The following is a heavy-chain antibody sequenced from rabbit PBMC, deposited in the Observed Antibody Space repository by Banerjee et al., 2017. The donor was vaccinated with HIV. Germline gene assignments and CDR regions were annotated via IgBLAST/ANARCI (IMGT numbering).Heavy chain of an antibody. CDR2: IYSSNGDK. V-gene: IGHV1S47*01. CDR1: GSDFSSNA. J-gene: IGHJ4*01. Sequence: QDQLEESGGDLVKPEGSLTLTCTASGSDFSSNAMCWVRQAPGKGLELIACIYSSNGDKWYASWVNGRFTISRSTSLNTVDLKMTSLTVADTATYFCARDRDGDAGYGSLALWGPGTLVTVS. D-gene: IGHD7-1*01. CDR3: ARDRDGDAGYGSLAL.